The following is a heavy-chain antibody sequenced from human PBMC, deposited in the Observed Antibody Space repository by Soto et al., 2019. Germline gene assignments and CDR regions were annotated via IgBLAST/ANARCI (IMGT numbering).Heavy chain of an antibody. CDR1: GFDFSDHG. CDR2: ISYDGTAK. D-gene: IGHD3-3*01. CDR3: AKDEGRFLRNYFNYGIDV. V-gene: IGHV3-33*03. Sequence: SLRLSCAASGFDFSDHGMHWVRQVPGEGLEWVTVISYDGTAKYYKESVRGRFTTSRDNSKKTLYLQIDSLRVEDTAVYYCAKDEGRFLRNYFNYGIDVWGLGTTVTVSS. J-gene: IGHJ6*02.